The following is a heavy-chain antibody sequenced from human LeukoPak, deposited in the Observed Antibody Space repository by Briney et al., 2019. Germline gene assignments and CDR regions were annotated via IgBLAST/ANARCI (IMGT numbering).Heavy chain of an antibody. CDR1: GGSISSYY. D-gene: IGHD4-11*01. CDR2: IYYSGST. J-gene: IGHJ6*03. CDR3: ARAGSNYGIYYYYYMDV. Sequence: SETLSLTSTVSGGSISSYYRSWIRQPPGKGLEWIGYIYYSGSTNYNPSLKSRVTISVDTSKNQFSLKLSSVTAADTAVYYCARAGSNYGIYYYYYMDVWGKGTTVTVSS. V-gene: IGHV4-59*01.